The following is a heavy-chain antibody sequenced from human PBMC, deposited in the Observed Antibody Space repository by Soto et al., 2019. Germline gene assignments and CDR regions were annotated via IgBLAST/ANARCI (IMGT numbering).Heavy chain of an antibody. D-gene: IGHD5-18*01. CDR3: ARVRIAGVTTD. Sequence: QVQLQQWGAGLLKPSETLSLTCAVYGGSFSGYYWSWIRQPPGKGLEWIGESNHVGSTNYNPSLKCRVTMSAGPSKTQFSLRLTSVTAAATAVYFCARVRIAGVTTDWGQGTLVIVSS. CDR2: SNHVGST. CDR1: GGSFSGYY. J-gene: IGHJ4*02. V-gene: IGHV4-34*01.